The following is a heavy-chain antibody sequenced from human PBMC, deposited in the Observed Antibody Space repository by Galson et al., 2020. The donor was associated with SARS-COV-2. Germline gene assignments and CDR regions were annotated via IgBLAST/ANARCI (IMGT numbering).Heavy chain of an antibody. D-gene: IGHD3-16*02. CDR3: ARGRDDACELSGY. CDR1: GGSFSNSL. V-gene: IGHV4-34*01. Sequence: PETLSLTCDVYGGSFSNSLYNWSRQPPGKGLERTGEIDHLGRSKYKPSLESRVTISLETSKTQFSLKLYSVTAADTAMYYCARGRDDACELSGYWGQGALVTVSS. CDR2: IDHLGRS. J-gene: IGHJ4*02.